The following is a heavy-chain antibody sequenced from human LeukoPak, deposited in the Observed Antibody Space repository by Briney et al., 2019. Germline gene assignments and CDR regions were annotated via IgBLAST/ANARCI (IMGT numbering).Heavy chain of an antibody. D-gene: IGHD2-8*01. CDR1: GGSISSYY. J-gene: IGHJ6*03. V-gene: IGHV4-59*01. CDR3: ARDRGYCTNGVCYTDYMDV. CDR2: IYYGGST. Sequence: PSETLSLTCTVSGGSISSYYWSWIRQPPGKGLEWIGYIYYGGSTNYNPSLKSRVTISVDTSKNQFSLKLSSVTAADTAVYYCARDRGYCTNGVCYTDYMDVWGKGTTVTVSS.